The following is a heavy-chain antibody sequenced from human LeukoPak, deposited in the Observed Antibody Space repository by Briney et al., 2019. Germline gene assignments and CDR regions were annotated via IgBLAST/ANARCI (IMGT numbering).Heavy chain of an antibody. CDR2: IYYSGST. D-gene: IGHD2-15*01. Sequence: PSETLSLTCTVSGGSISSYYWSWIRQPPGKGLEWIGYIYYSGSTNYNPPLTSRVAISVDTSKNQFSLKLSSVTAADTAVYFCARVSVVAAINWFDPWGQGTLVTVSS. CDR1: GGSISSYY. V-gene: IGHV4-59*01. CDR3: ARVSVVAAINWFDP. J-gene: IGHJ5*02.